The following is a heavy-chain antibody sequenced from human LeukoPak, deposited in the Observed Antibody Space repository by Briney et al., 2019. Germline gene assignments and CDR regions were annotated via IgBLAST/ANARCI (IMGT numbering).Heavy chain of an antibody. D-gene: IGHD3-10*01. CDR3: GGQYYYGSGSYSRYYYYYMDV. CDR2: IYYSGST. Sequence: SETLSLTCTVSGGSISSSSYYWSWIRQPPGKGLEWIGYIYYSGSTNYNPSLKSRVTISVDTSKNQFSLKLSSVTAADTAVYFCGGQYYYGSGSYSRYYYYYMDVWGKGTTVTISS. J-gene: IGHJ6*03. V-gene: IGHV4-61*01. CDR1: GGSISSSSYY.